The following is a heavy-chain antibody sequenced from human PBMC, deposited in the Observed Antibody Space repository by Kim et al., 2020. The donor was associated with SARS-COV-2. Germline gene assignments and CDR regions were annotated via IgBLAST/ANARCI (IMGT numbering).Heavy chain of an antibody. Sequence: GSLRLSCTASGFTFGDYAMSWFRQAPGKGLEWVGFIRSKAYGGTTEYAASVKGRFTISRDDSKSIAYLQMNSLKTEDTAVYYCTRPNSGSYERYYYYYGMDVWGQGTTVTVSS. J-gene: IGHJ6*02. CDR2: IRSKAYGGTT. CDR3: TRPNSGSYERYYYYYGMDV. D-gene: IGHD1-26*01. CDR1: GFTFGDYA. V-gene: IGHV3-49*03.